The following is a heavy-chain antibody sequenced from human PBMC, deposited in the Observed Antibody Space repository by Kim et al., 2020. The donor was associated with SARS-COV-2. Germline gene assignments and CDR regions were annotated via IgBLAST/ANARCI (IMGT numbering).Heavy chain of an antibody. V-gene: IGHV3-33*01. J-gene: IGHJ4*02. Sequence: GGSLRLSCAASGFTFSSYGMHWVRQAPGKGLEWVAVIWYDGSNKYYADSVKGRFTISRDNSKNTLYLQMNSLGAEDTAVYYCARRYSSSSHGYWGQGTLVTVSS. CDR1: GFTFSSYG. CDR3: ARRYSSSSHGY. CDR2: IWYDGSNK. D-gene: IGHD6-6*01.